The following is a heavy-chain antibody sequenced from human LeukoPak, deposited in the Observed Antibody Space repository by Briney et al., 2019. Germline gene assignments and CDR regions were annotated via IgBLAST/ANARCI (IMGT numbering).Heavy chain of an antibody. D-gene: IGHD2-15*01. CDR1: GFTFSSHW. CDR3: VKEWTGGSAGDY. J-gene: IGHJ4*02. Sequence: GGSLRLSCAASGFTFSSHWMSWVRQTPGKGLEWVSAISDNGRKTYYAGSVKGRFTISRDNSKNTLYLQMNNLRAEDTAVYYCVKEWTGGSAGDYWGQGTLLTVSS. CDR2: ISDNGRKT. V-gene: IGHV3-23*01.